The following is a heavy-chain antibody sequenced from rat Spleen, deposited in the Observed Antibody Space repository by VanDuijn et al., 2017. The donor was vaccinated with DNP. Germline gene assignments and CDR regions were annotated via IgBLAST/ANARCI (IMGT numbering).Heavy chain of an antibody. J-gene: IGHJ3*01. CDR1: GFTFSDYY. Sequence: EVQLVESDGGLVQPGRSLKLSCAASGFTFSDYYMAWVRQAPTKGLEWVASITNSGGSTYYRDSVKGRFTISRDNAKSTLYLQMDSLRSEDTATYYCTTSGITKGWFAYWGQGTLVTVSS. V-gene: IGHV5-20*01. D-gene: IGHD1-4*01. CDR3: TTSGITKGWFAY. CDR2: ITNSGGST.